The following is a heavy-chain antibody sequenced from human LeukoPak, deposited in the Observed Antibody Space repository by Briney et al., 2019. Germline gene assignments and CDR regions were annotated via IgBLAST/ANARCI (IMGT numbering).Heavy chain of an antibody. Sequence: SETLSLTCAVSGGSISSSNWWSWVRQPPGKGLEWIGEIYHSGSTNYNPSLKSRVTISVDKSKNQFSLKLSSVTAADTAVYYCASKPAYSSSWYGWGQGTLVTVSS. J-gene: IGHJ4*02. D-gene: IGHD6-13*01. CDR2: IYHSGST. CDR1: GGSISSSNW. V-gene: IGHV4-4*02. CDR3: ASKPAYSSSWYG.